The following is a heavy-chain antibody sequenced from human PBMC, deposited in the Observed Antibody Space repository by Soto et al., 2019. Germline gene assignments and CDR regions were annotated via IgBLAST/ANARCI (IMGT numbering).Heavy chain of an antibody. Sequence: EVQLVESGGGLVQPGGSLRLSCAASGFTFSSYWMSWVRQAPGKGLEWVANIKQDGSEKYYVDSVKGRFTISGDNAKNSLYLQMNSLRAEDTAVYYCARVSSSGWYDVDYWGQGTLVTVSS. J-gene: IGHJ4*02. V-gene: IGHV3-7*01. CDR1: GFTFSSYW. CDR3: ARVSSSGWYDVDY. CDR2: IKQDGSEK. D-gene: IGHD6-19*01.